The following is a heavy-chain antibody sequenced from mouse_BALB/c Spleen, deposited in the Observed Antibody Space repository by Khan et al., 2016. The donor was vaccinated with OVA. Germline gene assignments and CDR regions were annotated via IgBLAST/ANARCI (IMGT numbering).Heavy chain of an antibody. D-gene: IGHD2-4*01. CDR1: GYSITSEYA. J-gene: IGHJ3*01. V-gene: IGHV3-2*02. CDR3: ARKDYYDYGPFAY. Sequence: VQLKESGPGLVKPSQSLSLTCTVTGYSITSEYAWNWIRKLPGNKLEWMGYINYSGNTRFNQSLKSRTTITRDTSKNQFFLQLNSVTTEDTATYYCARKDYYDYGPFAYWGQGTLVTVSA. CDR2: INYSGNT.